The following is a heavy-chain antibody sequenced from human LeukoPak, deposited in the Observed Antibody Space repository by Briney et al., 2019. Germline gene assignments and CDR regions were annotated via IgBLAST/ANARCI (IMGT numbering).Heavy chain of an antibody. D-gene: IGHD5-24*01. J-gene: IGHJ4*02. CDR1: GFTFSLSW. CDR3: AKGGEMATSYFDY. V-gene: IGHV3-74*01. CDR2: INYDARSR. Sequence: GGSLRLSCAASGFTFSLSWMHWVRQAPGKGLEWVSSINYDARSRTYADSVKGRLTISRDNAENTLFLQMNSLRAEDTAVYYCAKGGEMATSYFDYWGQGTLVTVSS.